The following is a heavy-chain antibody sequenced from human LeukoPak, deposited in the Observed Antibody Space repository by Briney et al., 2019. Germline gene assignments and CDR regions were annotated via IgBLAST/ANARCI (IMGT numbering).Heavy chain of an antibody. Sequence: GASVKVSCKASGYTFTSYGISWVRQAPGQGLEWMGWISAYNGNTNYAQKLQGRATMTTDTSTSTAYMELRSLRSDDTAVYYCARGEGYCSSTSCSEGDYWGQGTLVTVSS. V-gene: IGHV1-18*01. D-gene: IGHD2-2*01. J-gene: IGHJ4*02. CDR2: ISAYNGNT. CDR3: ARGEGYCSSTSCSEGDY. CDR1: GYTFTSYG.